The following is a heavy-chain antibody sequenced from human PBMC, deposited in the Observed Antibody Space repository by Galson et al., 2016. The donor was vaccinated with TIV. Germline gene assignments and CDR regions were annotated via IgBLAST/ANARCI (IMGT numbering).Heavy chain of an antibody. Sequence: LSLTCIVSGGSINNYDYWSWIRQPPGKGLEWIGYVYYSGSTNYNPSLKSRVTILIDTSKNQFSLRLTSVTAADTAVYYCARIGLEWPTYYYMDVWGNGTTVTVSS. CDR2: VYYSGST. CDR3: ARIGLEWPTYYYMDV. CDR1: GGSINNYDY. J-gene: IGHJ6*03. V-gene: IGHV4-59*01. D-gene: IGHD3/OR15-3a*01.